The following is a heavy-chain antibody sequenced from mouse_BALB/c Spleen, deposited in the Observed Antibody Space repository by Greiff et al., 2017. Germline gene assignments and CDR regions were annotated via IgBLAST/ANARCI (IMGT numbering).Heavy chain of an antibody. CDR3: ARLFDY. CDR1: GFNIKDYY. CDR2: IDPENGNT. V-gene: IGHV14-1*02. J-gene: IGHJ2*01. Sequence: VQLQQSGAELVRPGALVKLSCKASGFNIKDYYMHWVKQRPEQGLEWIGWIDPENGNTIYDPKFQGKASITADTSSNTAYLQLSSLTSEDTAVYYCARLFDYWGQGTTLKVSS.